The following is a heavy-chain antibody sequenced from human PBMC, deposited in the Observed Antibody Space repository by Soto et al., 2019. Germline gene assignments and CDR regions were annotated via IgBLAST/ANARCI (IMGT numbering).Heavy chain of an antibody. D-gene: IGHD5-12*01. CDR3: ARDLRNSGYDYYFDY. Sequence: ASVKVSCKASGGTFSSYAISWVRQAPGQGPEWMGGIIPIFGTANYAQKFQGRVTITADESTSTAYMELSSLRSEDTAVYYCARDLRNSGYDYYFDYWGQGTLVTVSS. J-gene: IGHJ4*02. CDR2: IIPIFGTA. CDR1: GGTFSSYA. V-gene: IGHV1-69*13.